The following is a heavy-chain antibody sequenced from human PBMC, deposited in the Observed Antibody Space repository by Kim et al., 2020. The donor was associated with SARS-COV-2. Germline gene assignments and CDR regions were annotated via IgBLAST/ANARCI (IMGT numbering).Heavy chain of an antibody. CDR3: ARGLWSFDL. V-gene: IGHV3-7*01. J-gene: IGHJ2*01. D-gene: IGHD3-3*01. CDR2: SEK. Sequence: SEKNYGDNGKGRFTTTQDNTKNSLYLQMNTLRGEDTGVYYCARGLWSFDLWGRGTLVTVSS.